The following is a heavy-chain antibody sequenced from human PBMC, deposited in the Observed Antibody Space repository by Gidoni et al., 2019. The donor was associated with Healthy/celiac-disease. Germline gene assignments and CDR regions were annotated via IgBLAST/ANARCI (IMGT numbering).Heavy chain of an antibody. CDR2: IKQDGSEK. V-gene: IGHV3-7*03. CDR3: ARVRYGDYYFDY. J-gene: IGHJ4*02. Sequence: EVQLVESGGGLVQPGGSLRLSCAAPAFPFSSFWMSWVRQAPGKGLEWVANIKQDGSEKYYVDSVKGRFTISRDNAKNSLYLQINSRRAEDTAVYYCARVRYGDYYFDYWGQGTLVTVSS. D-gene: IGHD4-17*01. CDR1: AFPFSSFW.